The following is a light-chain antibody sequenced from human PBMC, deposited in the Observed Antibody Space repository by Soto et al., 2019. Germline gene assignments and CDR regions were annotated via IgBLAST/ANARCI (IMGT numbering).Light chain of an antibody. CDR2: GAY. J-gene: IGKJ4*01. CDR3: QQCDNLPPT. CDR1: QDISNN. V-gene: IGKV1-33*01. Sequence: DIQMTQSPSSLSASVGDRVTITCQASQDISNNLNWYQQTSGKAPKLLINGAYNLETGVPSRFTGSQSGTDFTFTITSLQPEDVATYFCQQCDNLPPTFGGGTKVEI.